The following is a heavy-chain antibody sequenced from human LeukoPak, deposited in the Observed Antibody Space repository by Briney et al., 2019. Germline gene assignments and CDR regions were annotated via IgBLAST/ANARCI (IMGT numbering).Heavy chain of an antibody. CDR3: TRQDCSGGSCSYVDY. CDR2: IRSKASSYTT. V-gene: IGHV3-73*01. J-gene: IGHJ4*02. CDR1: GFDFSGFY. D-gene: IGHD2-15*01. Sequence: GGALTLSCAASGFDFSGFYMHWVRQAPGRGLEWVGLIRSKASSYTTVYAAWGKGRFTISRDDSKNTAYLQMNSLKAEDTAVYYCTRQDCSGGSCSYVDYWGQGTLVTVSS.